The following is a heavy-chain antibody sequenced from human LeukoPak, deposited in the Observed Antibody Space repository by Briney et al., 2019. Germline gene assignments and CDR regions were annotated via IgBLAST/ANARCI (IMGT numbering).Heavy chain of an antibody. J-gene: IGHJ3*02. Sequence: ASVKVSCKASGHTFTGYYMHWVRQAPGQGLEWMGWINPNSGGTNYAQKFQGRVTMTRDTSISTAYMELSRLRSDDTAVYYCARARDDQQWLVEFAFDIWGQGTMVTVSS. CDR3: ARARDDQQWLVEFAFDI. CDR1: GHTFTGYY. V-gene: IGHV1-2*02. CDR2: INPNSGGT. D-gene: IGHD6-19*01.